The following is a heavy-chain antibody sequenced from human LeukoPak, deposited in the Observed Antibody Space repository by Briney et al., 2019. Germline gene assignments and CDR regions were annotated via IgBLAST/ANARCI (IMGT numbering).Heavy chain of an antibody. CDR1: GYSFTSYW. CDR2: IDPSDSYT. CDR3: ARTLTTDIDY. Sequence: GESLRISCKGSGYSFTSYWISWVRQMPGKGLEWMGRIDPSDSYTNYSPSFQGHVTISADKSISTAYLLWSSLRASDTAMYYCARTLTTDIDYWGQGTLVTVSS. D-gene: IGHD4-11*01. V-gene: IGHV5-10-1*01. J-gene: IGHJ4*02.